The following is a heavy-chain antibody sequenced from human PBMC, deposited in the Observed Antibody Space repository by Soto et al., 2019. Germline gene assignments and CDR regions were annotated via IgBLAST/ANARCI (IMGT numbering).Heavy chain of an antibody. CDR2: IVPVFGRP. CDR3: AREGSGYNF. V-gene: IGHV1-69*13. Sequence: ASLTVSCEASGGIQGTFAIIWVRQAPGQVLEWMGGIVPVFGRPNYAQRFRGRLTITADESTSTGYMELISLRSDDTAVYYCAREGSGYNFWGQGTQVTVSS. CDR1: GGIQGTFA. J-gene: IGHJ4*02. D-gene: IGHD5-12*01.